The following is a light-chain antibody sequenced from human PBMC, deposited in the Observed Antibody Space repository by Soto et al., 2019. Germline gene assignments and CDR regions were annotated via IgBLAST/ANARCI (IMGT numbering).Light chain of an antibody. Sequence: EIVLTQSPATLSLSPGERATLSCRASQSVSTYLAWYQQRPGQAPRLLIYDASNRATGIPARFSGSGSGTDFTLTISSLEPEDFAVYYCQQRSSWPPHHTFGGGTKVEIK. J-gene: IGKJ4*01. CDR1: QSVSTY. CDR2: DAS. V-gene: IGKV3-11*01. CDR3: QQRSSWPPHHT.